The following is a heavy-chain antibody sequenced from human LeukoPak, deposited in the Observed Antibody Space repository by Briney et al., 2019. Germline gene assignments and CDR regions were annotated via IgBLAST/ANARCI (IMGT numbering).Heavy chain of an antibody. V-gene: IGHV4-38-2*02. CDR1: GYSISSGYY. CDR3: ARNSRRGNYYMDV. D-gene: IGHD1-14*01. J-gene: IGHJ6*03. Sequence: PSETLSHTCTVSGYSISSGYYWGWIRQPPGKGLEWIGSIYHSGSTYYNPSLKSRVTISVDTSKNQFSLKLSSVTAADTAVYYCARNSRRGNYYMDVWGKGTTVTVSS. CDR2: IYHSGST.